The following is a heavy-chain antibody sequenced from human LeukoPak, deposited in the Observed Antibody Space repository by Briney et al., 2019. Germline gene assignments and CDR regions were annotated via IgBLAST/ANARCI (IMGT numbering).Heavy chain of an antibody. CDR3: ARFGYGSGSHYGMDV. V-gene: IGHV3-21*01. CDR2: ISSSSSYI. CDR1: GFTFSSYS. J-gene: IGHJ6*02. D-gene: IGHD3-10*01. Sequence: GGSLRLSCAASGFTFSSYSMNWVRQAPGKGLEWVSSISSSSSYIYYADSVKGRFTISRDNAKNSLYLQMNSLRAEGTAVYYCARFGYGSGSHYGMDVWGQGTTVTVSS.